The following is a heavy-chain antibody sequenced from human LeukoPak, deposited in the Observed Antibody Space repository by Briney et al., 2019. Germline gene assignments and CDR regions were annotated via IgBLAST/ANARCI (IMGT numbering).Heavy chain of an antibody. D-gene: IGHD3-22*01. Sequence: SETLSLTCTVSGGSISPYYWSWIRQPAGKGLEWIGRIYTSGGTVYNPSLKSRVTMSVDTSKNQFSLKLSSVTAAETAVYYCARGVFYYDTSGRGYYFDYWGQGTLVTVSS. CDR3: ARGVFYYDTSGRGYYFDY. CDR2: IYTSGGT. CDR1: GGSISPYY. J-gene: IGHJ4*02. V-gene: IGHV4-4*07.